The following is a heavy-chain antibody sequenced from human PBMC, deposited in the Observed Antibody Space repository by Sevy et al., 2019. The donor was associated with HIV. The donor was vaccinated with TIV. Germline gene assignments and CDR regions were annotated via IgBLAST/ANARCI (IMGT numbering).Heavy chain of an antibody. J-gene: IGHJ4*02. CDR2: ICHSGST. D-gene: IGHD6-6*01. V-gene: IGHV4-38-2*01. CDR1: GYSISSGYY. CDR3: TRVFGSSNYFDY. Sequence: SETLSLTGAVSGYSISSGYYWGWIRQPPGKGLEWIGSICHSGSTYYNPSLKSRVTISVDTSKNRFSLKLSSVTAAATTVYYSTRVFGSSNYFDYWGQGTLVTVSS.